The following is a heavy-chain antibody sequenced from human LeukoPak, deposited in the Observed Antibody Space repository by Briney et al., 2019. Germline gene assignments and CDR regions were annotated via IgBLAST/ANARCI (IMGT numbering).Heavy chain of an antibody. CDR3: ARGSNTIFGAY. CDR1: GFTFSSYA. D-gene: IGHD3-3*01. J-gene: IGHJ4*02. Sequence: GRSLRLSCAASGFTFSSYAMHWVRQAPGKGLEWVAVISYDGSNKYYADSVKGRFTISRDNAKNSLYLQMNSLRAEDTAVYYCARGSNTIFGAYWGQGTLVTVSS. V-gene: IGHV3-30-3*01. CDR2: ISYDGSNK.